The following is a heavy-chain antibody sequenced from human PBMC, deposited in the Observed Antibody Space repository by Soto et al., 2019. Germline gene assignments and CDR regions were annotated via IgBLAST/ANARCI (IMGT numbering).Heavy chain of an antibody. D-gene: IGHD3-22*01. Sequence: GGSLRLSCAASGFTFSSYAMSWVRQAPGKGREWVSAISGSGGSTSYADSVKGRFTISRDNSKNTLYLQMNSLRAEDTAVYYCAKDSAYYDSSGYYYGKYFQHWGQGTLVTVSS. J-gene: IGHJ1*01. CDR2: ISGSGGST. CDR3: AKDSAYYDSSGYYYGKYFQH. V-gene: IGHV3-23*01. CDR1: GFTFSSYA.